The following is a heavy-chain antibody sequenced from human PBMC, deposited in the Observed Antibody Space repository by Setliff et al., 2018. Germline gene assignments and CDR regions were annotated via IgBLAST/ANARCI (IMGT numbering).Heavy chain of an antibody. J-gene: IGHJ4*02. CDR1: GGSISDNY. CDR2: FHTSGST. Sequence: SETLSLTCTVSGGSISDNYWSWIRQPAGKGLEWIGRFHTSGSTTYNPSLKSRVTILVDTSKNQFSLKVSSVTAADTAVYYCARSFSRREKFLLDYWGQGALVTVSS. CDR3: ARSFSRREKFLLDY. V-gene: IGHV4-4*07.